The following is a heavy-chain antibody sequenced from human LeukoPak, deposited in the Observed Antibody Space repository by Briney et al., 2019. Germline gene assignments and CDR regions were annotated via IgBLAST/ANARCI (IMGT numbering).Heavy chain of an antibody. CDR2: ISGSGGST. V-gene: IGHV3-23*01. D-gene: IGHD3-10*01. CDR1: RFTFSSYA. J-gene: IGHJ4*02. CDR3: AKDGVSYSLVRGGYYFDY. Sequence: GGSLRLSCAASRFTFSSYAMSWVRQAPGKGLEWVSAISGSGGSTYYADSVKGRFTISRDNSKNTLYLQMNSLRAEDTAVYYCAKDGVSYSLVRGGYYFDYWGQGTLVTVSS.